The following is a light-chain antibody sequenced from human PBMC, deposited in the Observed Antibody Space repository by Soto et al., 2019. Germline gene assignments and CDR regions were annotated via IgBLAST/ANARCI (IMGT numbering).Light chain of an antibody. V-gene: IGKV3-15*01. Sequence: EIALTQSPATLSVSPGERATLSCRASQSVNQKLGWYQQKPGQAPRLLIYVASYRATGIPARLSGSGSGTQYTLPISNRLAEEFAVDYCQQFNTWPQTVGQEPSLEIK. CDR2: VAS. J-gene: IGKJ2*01. CDR1: QSVNQK. CDR3: QQFNTWPQT.